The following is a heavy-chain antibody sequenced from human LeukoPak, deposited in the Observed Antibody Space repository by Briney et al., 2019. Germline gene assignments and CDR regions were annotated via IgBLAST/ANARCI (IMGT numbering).Heavy chain of an antibody. CDR3: TRLHGAYPIDF. CDR1: GFTFSSYS. V-gene: IGHV3-21*06. J-gene: IGHJ4*02. CDR2: SSSSSTYI. Sequence: GGSLRLSCAASGFTFSSYSMTWVRQAPGKGLEWVSSSSSSSTYIYYADSVKGRFTISRDNAKNSVYLQMNSLRAEDTAVYYCTRLHGAYPIDFWGQGTLVTVSS. D-gene: IGHD4/OR15-4a*01.